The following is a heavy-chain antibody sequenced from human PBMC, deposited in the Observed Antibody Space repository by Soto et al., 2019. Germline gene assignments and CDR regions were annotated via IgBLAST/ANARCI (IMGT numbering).Heavy chain of an antibody. CDR3: AMEKWELLGGLGHSYGMDV. J-gene: IGHJ6*02. CDR2: INPKSGGT. V-gene: IGHV1-2*02. D-gene: IGHD1-26*01. Sequence: QVQLVQSGAEVKKPGASVKVSCQASGYIFIAYYMHWVRQAPGQGLEWMGRINPKSGGTNYAQKFQGRVTMTRDTSSSTADMELSRLKSDDTAVYYCAMEKWELLGGLGHSYGMDVWGQGTTVTVSS. CDR1: GYIFIAYY.